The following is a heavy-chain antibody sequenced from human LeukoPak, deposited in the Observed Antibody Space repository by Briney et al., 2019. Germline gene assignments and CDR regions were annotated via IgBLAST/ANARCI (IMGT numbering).Heavy chain of an antibody. CDR1: GFTFSNYG. J-gene: IGHJ4*02. Sequence: GGSLRLSCAASGFTFSNYGMHWVRQAPGKGLEWVAIISYDGSNKYYADSVKGRFTISRDNSKNTLFLQMNSLRAEDTAVYYCARGLSMVRGVIHWGQGTLVTVSS. D-gene: IGHD3-10*01. V-gene: IGHV3-30*03. CDR2: ISYDGSNK. CDR3: ARGLSMVRGVIH.